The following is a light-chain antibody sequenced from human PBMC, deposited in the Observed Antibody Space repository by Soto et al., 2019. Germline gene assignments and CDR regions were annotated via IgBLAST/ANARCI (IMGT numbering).Light chain of an antibody. CDR1: QSVSTH. CDR2: GAS. CDR3: QQYNNSPT. Sequence: EIVMTQSPGTLSVSPGERATLSCRASQSVSTHVAWYQLKPGQTPRLLIYGASTRATGIPARFSGSGSGTDFILTISSLQSEDFAVYYCQQYNNSPTFGQGTKVDIK. J-gene: IGKJ1*01. V-gene: IGKV3D-15*01.